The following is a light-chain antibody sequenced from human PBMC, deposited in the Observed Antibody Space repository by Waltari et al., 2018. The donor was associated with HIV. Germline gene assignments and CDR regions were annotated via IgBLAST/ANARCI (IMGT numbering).Light chain of an antibody. Sequence: QSVLTQPPAASGTPGQRVTISCSGSRSNIGSNYVYWYQQFPGTAPKLLIYRNNYRPSGVLDRISGSKSGTGAYLAISGLRSEDEANYYCVAWDDTLSALFFGGGTKLTVL. CDR1: RSNIGSNY. CDR2: RNN. CDR3: VAWDDTLSALF. J-gene: IGLJ2*01. V-gene: IGLV1-47*01.